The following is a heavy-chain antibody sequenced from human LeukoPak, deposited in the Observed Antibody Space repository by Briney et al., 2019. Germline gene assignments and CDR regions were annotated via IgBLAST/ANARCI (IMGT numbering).Heavy chain of an antibody. V-gene: IGHV3-21*01. D-gene: IGHD2/OR15-2a*01. J-gene: IGHJ4*02. Sequence: GGSLRLSCAASGLTFSSYNMNWVRQAPGKGLEWVSSISTSSSYIYYADSVKGRFTVSRDNAKNSVYLQMNSLRAEDTAVYYCARDPNIVIVSASCFDYWGQGTLVTVSS. CDR3: ARDPNIVIVSASCFDY. CDR1: GLTFSSYN. CDR2: ISTSSSYI.